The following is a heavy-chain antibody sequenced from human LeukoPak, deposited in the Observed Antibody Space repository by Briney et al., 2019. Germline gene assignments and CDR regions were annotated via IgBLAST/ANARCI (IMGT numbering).Heavy chain of an antibody. V-gene: IGHV3-53*01. CDR1: GFTVSSNY. CDR2: IHSGGST. D-gene: IGHD1-26*01. CDR3: ARYSGSYYYFDY. Sequence: GGSLRLSCAASGFTVSSNYMSWVRQAPGKGLEWVSVIHSGGSTYYADSVKGRFTISRDNSKNTLYLQMNSLRAEDTAVYYCARYSGSYYYFDYWGQGTLVTVSS. J-gene: IGHJ4*02.